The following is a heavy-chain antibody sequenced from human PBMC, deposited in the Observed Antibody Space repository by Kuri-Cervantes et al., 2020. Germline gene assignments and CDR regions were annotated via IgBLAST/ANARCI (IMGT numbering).Heavy chain of an antibody. CDR3: AREAPAPPPPSSTRCYAGVD. D-gene: IGHD2-2*01. CDR2: INPNSGGT. J-gene: IGHJ4*02. V-gene: IGHV1-2*04. Sequence: ASVKVSCKASGYTFTGYYIHWVRQAPGQGLEWMGWINPNSGGTNYAQNFQGWVTMTRDTSISTAYMELSRLRSDDTAVYYCAREAPAPPPPSSTRCYAGVDWGQGTLVTVSS. CDR1: GYTFTGYY.